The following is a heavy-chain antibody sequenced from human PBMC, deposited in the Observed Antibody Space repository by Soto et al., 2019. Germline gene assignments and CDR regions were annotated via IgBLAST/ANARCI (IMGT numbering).Heavy chain of an antibody. Sequence: QVQLVQSGAEVKKPGASVKVSCKASGYTFTSYDINWVRQATGQGLEWMGWMNPNSGNTGYAQKLQGRVTMTRNTSISTAYMALSRLRSEDTAVYYCTRGPGGWYYYYMDVWGKGTTVTVSS. V-gene: IGHV1-8*01. D-gene: IGHD6-19*01. CDR1: GYTFTSYD. J-gene: IGHJ6*03. CDR2: MNPNSGNT. CDR3: TRGPGGWYYYYMDV.